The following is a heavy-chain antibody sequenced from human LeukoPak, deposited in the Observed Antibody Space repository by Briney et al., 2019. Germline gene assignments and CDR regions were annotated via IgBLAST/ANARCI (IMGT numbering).Heavy chain of an antibody. CDR3: ARFGPIRYFDWLPNNWFDP. J-gene: IGHJ5*02. CDR1: GGSFSGYY. D-gene: IGHD3-9*01. V-gene: IGHV4-34*01. Sequence: SETLSLTCAVYGGSFSGYYWSWIRQPPGKGLEWIGEINHSGSTNYNPSLKSRVTISVDTSKNQFSLKLSSVTAADTAVYYCARFGPIRYFDWLPNNWFDPWGQGTLVTVSS. CDR2: INHSGST.